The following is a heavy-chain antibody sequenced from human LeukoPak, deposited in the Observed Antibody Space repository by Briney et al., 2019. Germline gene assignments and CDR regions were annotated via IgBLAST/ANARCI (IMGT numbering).Heavy chain of an antibody. J-gene: IGHJ4*02. CDR2: ISTSSTYI. CDR1: EFTLRSYS. V-gene: IGHV3-21*01. D-gene: IGHD1-26*01. CDR3: ARDASGSSIGLIDF. Sequence: PGGSLRLSCVASEFTLRSYSMHCVRQAPGKGLEWVSYISTSSTYIYYADSVMGRFTISRDNAKNSLYLHMSSLRAEDTAVYYCARDASGSSIGLIDFWGQGTLVTVSS.